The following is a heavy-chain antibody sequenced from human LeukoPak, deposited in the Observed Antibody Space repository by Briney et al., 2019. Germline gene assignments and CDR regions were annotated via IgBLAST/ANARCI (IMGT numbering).Heavy chain of an antibody. V-gene: IGHV4-38-2*01. CDR2: IYHSGST. CDR3: ASFPVVPACFDY. CDR1: GYSISSGYY. J-gene: IGHJ4*02. Sequence: SETLSLTCAVSGYSISSGYYWGWIRQPPGKGLEWIGSIYHSGSTYYNPSLKSRVTISVDTSKNQFSLKLSSVTAADTAVYYCASFPVVPACFDYWGQGTLVTVSS. D-gene: IGHD2-2*01.